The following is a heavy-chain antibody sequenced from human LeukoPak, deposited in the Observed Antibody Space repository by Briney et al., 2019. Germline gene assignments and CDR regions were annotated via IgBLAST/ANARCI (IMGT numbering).Heavy chain of an antibody. CDR2: ISSSSSTR. CDR3: ARDRGSDY. J-gene: IGHJ4*02. CDR1: GFTFSIYS. D-gene: IGHD3-16*01. Sequence: GGSLRLSCAASGFTFSIYSMNWVRKAPGKGLEWVSYISSSSSTRYYADSVKARFTISRDNDKNSLYLQMNSLRDDDTAVYYCARDRGSDYWGQGTMVTVSS. V-gene: IGHV3-48*02.